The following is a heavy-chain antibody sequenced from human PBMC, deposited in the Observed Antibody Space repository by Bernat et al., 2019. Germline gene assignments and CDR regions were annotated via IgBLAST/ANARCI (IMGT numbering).Heavy chain of an antibody. J-gene: IGHJ4*02. CDR3: ARDSGQQLADY. V-gene: IGHV1-46*01. D-gene: IGHD6-13*01. Sequence: QVQLVQSGAEVKKPGASVKVSCKASGYTFTSYYMHWVRQAPGQGLEWMGIINPSGGSTIYAQKFQGRVTMTRDTSTSTVYMELSSLRSEDTAVYYCARDSGQQLADYWGQGTLVTVSS. CDR2: INPSGGST. CDR1: GYTFTSYY.